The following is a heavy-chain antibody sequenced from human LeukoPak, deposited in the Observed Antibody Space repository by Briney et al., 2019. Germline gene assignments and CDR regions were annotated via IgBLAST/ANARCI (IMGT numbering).Heavy chain of an antibody. CDR2: INSSSSYI. Sequence: GGSLRLSCAASGFTFSSYSMNWVRQAPGKGLEWVSSINSSSSYIYYADSVKGRFTISRDNAKNSLYLQMNSLRAEDTAVYYCARGPTTQYYFDYWGRGTLVTVSS. D-gene: IGHD1-14*01. CDR1: GFTFSSYS. V-gene: IGHV3-21*01. CDR3: ARGPTTQYYFDY. J-gene: IGHJ4*02.